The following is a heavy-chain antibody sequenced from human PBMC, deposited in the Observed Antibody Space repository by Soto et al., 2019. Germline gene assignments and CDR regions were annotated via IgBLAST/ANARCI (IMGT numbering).Heavy chain of an antibody. CDR1: GGTFSSYA. V-gene: IGHV1-69*13. J-gene: IGHJ6*02. D-gene: IGHD3-16*01. CDR2: IIPIFGTA. CDR3: ARIKGPYRDYYYYGMDV. Sequence: SVKVSCKASGGTFSSYAISWVRQAPGQGLEWMGGIIPIFGTANYAQKFQGRVTITADESTSTAYMELSSLRSEDTAVYYCARIKGPYRDYYYYGMDVWGQGTTVTVSS.